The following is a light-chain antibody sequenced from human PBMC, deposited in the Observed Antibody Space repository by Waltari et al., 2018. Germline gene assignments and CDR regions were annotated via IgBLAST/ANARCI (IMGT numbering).Light chain of an antibody. CDR3: YSYAGSNTFV. Sequence: WYQQTPGKCPKLMIYEGSKRASGGSNRIAGSESCNTASLTISGLQAEEEADYYCYSYAGSNTFVFGGVTMLTVL. J-gene: IGLJ2*01. CDR2: EGS. V-gene: IGLV2-23*03.